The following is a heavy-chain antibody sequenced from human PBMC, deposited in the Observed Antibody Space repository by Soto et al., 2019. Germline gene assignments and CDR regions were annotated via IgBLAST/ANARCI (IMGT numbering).Heavy chain of an antibody. J-gene: IGHJ4*02. CDR3: ASYDYIWGSYRRTHDY. CDR1: GGSISSYY. CDR2: IYYSGST. Sequence: PSETLSLTCTVSGGSISSYYWSWIRQPPGKGLEWIGYIYYSGSTYYNPSLKSRVTISVDTSKNQFSLKLSSVTAADTAVYYCASYDYIWGSYRRTHDYWGQGTLVTVSS. D-gene: IGHD3-16*02. V-gene: IGHV4-59*04.